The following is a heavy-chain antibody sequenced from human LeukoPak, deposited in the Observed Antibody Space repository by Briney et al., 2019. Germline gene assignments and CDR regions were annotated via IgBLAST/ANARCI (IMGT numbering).Heavy chain of an antibody. CDR2: ISYDGSNK. Sequence: GGSLRLSCVGSGFNFNAYGMHWVRQAPGKGLEWVVVISYDGSNKYYADSVKGRFTISRDNSKNTLYLQMNSLRAEDTAVYYCAKDWVVVAATTDWGQGTLVTVSS. J-gene: IGHJ4*02. CDR1: GFNFNAYG. CDR3: AKDWVVVAATTD. V-gene: IGHV3-30*18. D-gene: IGHD2-15*01.